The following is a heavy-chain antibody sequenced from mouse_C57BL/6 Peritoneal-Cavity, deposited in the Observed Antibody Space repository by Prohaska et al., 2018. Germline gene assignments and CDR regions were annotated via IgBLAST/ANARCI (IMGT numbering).Heavy chain of an antibody. Sequence: EVKLVESGGGLVQPGGSLSLSCAASGFTFTDYYMSWVRQPPGKALEWLGFIRNKANGYTTEYSASVKGRFTISRDNSQSILYLQMSALRAEDSATYYCARSTVVFDYWGQGTTLTVSS. J-gene: IGHJ2*01. D-gene: IGHD1-1*01. V-gene: IGHV7-3*01. CDR3: ARSTVVFDY. CDR1: GFTFTDYY. CDR2: IRNKANGYTT.